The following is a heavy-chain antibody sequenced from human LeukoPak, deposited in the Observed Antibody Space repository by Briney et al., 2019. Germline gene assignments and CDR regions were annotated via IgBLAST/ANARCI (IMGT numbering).Heavy chain of an antibody. J-gene: IGHJ4*02. Sequence: GGSLRLSCAASGFTFSNCSMNWVRQAPGKELEWVSYIGFTGTIYYADSVKGRFTIPRDNAKNSLYLQMNSLRAEDTAVYYCASGYYFDYWGQGTLVTVSS. V-gene: IGHV3-48*04. D-gene: IGHD3-10*01. CDR1: GFTFSNCS. CDR3: ASGYYFDY. CDR2: IGFTGTI.